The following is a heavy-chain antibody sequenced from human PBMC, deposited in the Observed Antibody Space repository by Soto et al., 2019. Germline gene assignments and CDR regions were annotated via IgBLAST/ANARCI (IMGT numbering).Heavy chain of an antibody. CDR1: GFTFSSYA. Sequence: PGGSLRLSCAASGFTFSSYAMHWVRQAPGKGLEWVAVISYDGSNKYYADSVKGRFTISRDNSKNTLYLQMNSLRAEDTAVYYCARAPLVGAAFDIWGQGTMVTVSS. CDR3: ARAPLVGAAFDI. V-gene: IGHV3-30-3*01. D-gene: IGHD1-26*01. CDR2: ISYDGSNK. J-gene: IGHJ3*02.